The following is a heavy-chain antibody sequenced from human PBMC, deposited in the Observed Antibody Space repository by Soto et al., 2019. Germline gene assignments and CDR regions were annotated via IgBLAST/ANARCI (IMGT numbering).Heavy chain of an antibody. CDR2: ISAHNGDT. Sequence: QAHLVQSGAEVKKPGASVKVSCKASGYTFSEYGVSWVRQAPGQGLQWMGWISAHNGDTNYAQKIQGRVTMTIDTSTSTAYMELRSLRSDDTAVYDCARGGTAAAGTRAYDIWGQGTMVTVSS. CDR3: ARGGTAAAGTRAYDI. CDR1: GYTFSEYG. J-gene: IGHJ3*02. D-gene: IGHD6-13*01. V-gene: IGHV1-18*01.